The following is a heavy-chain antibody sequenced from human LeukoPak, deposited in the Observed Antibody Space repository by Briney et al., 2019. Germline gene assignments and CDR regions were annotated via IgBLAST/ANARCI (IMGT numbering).Heavy chain of an antibody. D-gene: IGHD2-2*01. CDR3: ARESACGTTNCLAPADWLDP. CDR1: GGTFSSYA. V-gene: IGHV1-2*02. J-gene: IGHJ5*02. CDR2: INPNSGGT. Sequence: ASVKVSCKASGGTFSSYAISWVRQAPGQGLEWMGWINPNSGGTNYAQKFQGRVTMTRDTSIATSYTEVDSLTSDDTAVYYCARESACGTTNCLAPADWLDPWGQGTLVIVSS.